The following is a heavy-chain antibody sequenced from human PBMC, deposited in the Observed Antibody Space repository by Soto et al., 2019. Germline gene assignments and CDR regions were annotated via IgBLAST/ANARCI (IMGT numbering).Heavy chain of an antibody. J-gene: IGHJ4*02. D-gene: IGHD3-16*01. CDR1: GFTFSNYW. Sequence: EVQLVESGGGLVQPGGSLRLSCEASGFTFSNYWFHWVRQAPGKGLVWVSRTNQHGTIIDYADFAKGRFTISRDNAKKMLYREINSLRGGDGVVFYYKRGGGGGGGFWGQGTLVTVSS. V-gene: IGHV3-74*01. CDR2: TNQHGTII. CDR3: KRGGGGGGGF.